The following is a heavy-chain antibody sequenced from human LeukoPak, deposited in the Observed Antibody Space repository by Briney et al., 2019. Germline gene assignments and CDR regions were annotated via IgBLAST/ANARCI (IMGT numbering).Heavy chain of an antibody. CDR1: GFIFSDYY. CDR3: VSGGDSGY. J-gene: IGHJ4*02. V-gene: IGHV3-11*01. D-gene: IGHD2-21*02. Sequence: PGGSLRLSCAASGFIFSDYYMSWIRQAPGRGLEWVSYISSSGSSIQYVDSVKGRSTISRDNAKNSLYLQMNSLRADDTGVYFCVSGGDSGYWGQGTLVTVSS. CDR2: ISSSGSSI.